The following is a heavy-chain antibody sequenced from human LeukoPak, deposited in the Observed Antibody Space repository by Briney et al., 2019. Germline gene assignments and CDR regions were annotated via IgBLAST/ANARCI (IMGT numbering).Heavy chain of an antibody. CDR2: INPNSGGT. V-gene: IGHV1-2*02. CDR3: ARDRTRYFDWLYLGGGYYYYGMDV. D-gene: IGHD3-9*01. J-gene: IGHJ6*02. CDR1: GYTFTGYY. Sequence: ASVKVSCKASGYTFTGYYMHWVRQAPGQGLEWMGWINPNSGGTNYAQKFQGRVTMTRDTSISTAYMELSRLRSDDTAVYYCARDRTRYFDWLYLGGGYYYYGMDVWGQGTTVTVSS.